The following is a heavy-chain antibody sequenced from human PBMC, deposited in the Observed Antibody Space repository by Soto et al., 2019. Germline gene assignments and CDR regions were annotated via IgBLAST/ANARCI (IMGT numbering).Heavy chain of an antibody. V-gene: IGHV3-23*01. J-gene: IGHJ6*02. CDR2: ISGSGGST. Sequence: GGSLRLSCAASGFTFSSYAMSWVRQAPGKGLEWVSAISGSGGSTYYADSVKGRFTISRDNSKNTLYLQMNSLRAEDTAVYYCAKGDSYGYHYGMDVWGQGTLVTVSS. CDR1: GFTFSSYA. D-gene: IGHD5-18*01. CDR3: AKGDSYGYHYGMDV.